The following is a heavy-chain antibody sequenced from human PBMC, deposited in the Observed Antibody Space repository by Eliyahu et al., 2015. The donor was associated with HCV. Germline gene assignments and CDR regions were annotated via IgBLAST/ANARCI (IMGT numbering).Heavy chain of an antibody. CDR2: MDPNSGYT. CDR3: ARTYYFGSRRNPNWFDP. D-gene: IGHD3-10*01. V-gene: IGHV1-8*01. J-gene: IGHJ5*02. Sequence: QVQLVQSGAEVKKPGASVKVSCKASGYTFTSYDINWVRQGPGQGLEWIGWMDPNSGYTGYAQRFQGRVTLTRNTSISTAYMELSSLRSEDTAVYYCARTYYFGSRRNPNWFDPWGQGTLVTVSS. CDR1: GYTFTSYD.